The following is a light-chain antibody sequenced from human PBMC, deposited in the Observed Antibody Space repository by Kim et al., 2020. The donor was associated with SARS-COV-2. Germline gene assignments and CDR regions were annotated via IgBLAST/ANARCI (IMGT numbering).Light chain of an antibody. J-gene: IGKJ4*01. CDR2: AAS. CDR1: QSIGTR. CDR3: QQSYSTPWLT. Sequence: IQMTQSPSSLAASVGDRVTIACRASQSIGTRLNWYQQRPGKAPKLLIYAASILQSGVPSRFTGTGSGTDFTLTISSLQPEDFATYYCQQSYSTPWLTFGGGTKVYIK. V-gene: IGKV1-39*01.